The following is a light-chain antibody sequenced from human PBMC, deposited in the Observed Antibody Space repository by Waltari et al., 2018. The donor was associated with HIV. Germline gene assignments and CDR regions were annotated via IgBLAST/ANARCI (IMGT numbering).Light chain of an antibody. V-gene: IGLV2-23*02. CDR2: DVY. Sequence: QSALTQPASVSGNPGQPVTITCTGTDIYIGNYNLVSWFQQHPGKAPKLLIYDVYNRPSGVSSRFAGSKSGYFASLTISGLLTEDESSYYCLTYVSKTSTWQFGGGTYLTV. CDR1: DIYIGNYNL. CDR3: LTYVSKTSTWQ. J-gene: IGLJ3*02.